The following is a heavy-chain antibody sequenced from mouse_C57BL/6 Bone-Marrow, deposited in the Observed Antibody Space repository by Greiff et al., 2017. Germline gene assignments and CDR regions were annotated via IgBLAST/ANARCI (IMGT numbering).Heavy chain of an antibody. D-gene: IGHD1-1*01. V-gene: IGHV1-69*01. CDR1: GYTFTSYW. Sequence: QVQLQQPGAELVMPGASVKLSCKASGYTFTSYWMHWVKQRPGQGLEWIGEIDPSYSYTNYNQKFKGKSTLTVDKSSSTAYMQLSSLTSEDSAVYYCARGGYGSTYYFDYWGQGTTLTVSS. CDR2: IDPSYSYT. CDR3: ARGGYGSTYYFDY. J-gene: IGHJ2*01.